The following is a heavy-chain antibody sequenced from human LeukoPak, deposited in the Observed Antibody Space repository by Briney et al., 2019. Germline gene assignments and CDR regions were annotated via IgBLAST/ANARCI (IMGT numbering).Heavy chain of an antibody. CDR2: IYYSGST. V-gene: IGHV4-59*01. CDR1: GGFISSYY. CDR3: ARGPGSYQH. Sequence: SSETLSLTCTVSGGFISSYYWSWIRQPPGKGLEWIGYIYYSGSTNYNPSLKSRVTISVDTSKNQFSLKLSSVTAADTAVYYCARGPGSYQHWGQGTLVTVSS. J-gene: IGHJ1*01. D-gene: IGHD1-26*01.